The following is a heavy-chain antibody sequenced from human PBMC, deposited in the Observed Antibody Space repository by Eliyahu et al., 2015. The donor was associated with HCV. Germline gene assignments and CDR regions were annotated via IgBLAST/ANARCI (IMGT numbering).Heavy chain of an antibody. CDR3: AKDLRGGSAS. D-gene: IGHD5-24*01. CDR2: IRNDGSNE. V-gene: IGHV3-30*02. J-gene: IGHJ5*02. Sequence: GKGLEWVAFIRNDGSNEYYPDSMKGRFTISRDNSKNTLYLQMNSLRAEDTALYFCAKDLRGGSASWGQGTLVTVSS.